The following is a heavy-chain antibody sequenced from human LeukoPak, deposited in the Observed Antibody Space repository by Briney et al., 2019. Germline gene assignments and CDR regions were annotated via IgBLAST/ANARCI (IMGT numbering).Heavy chain of an antibody. Sequence: GGSLRLSCAASGFTFSSYAMSWVRQAPGKGLEWVSAISGSGGSTYYVDSVKGRFTISRDNSKNTLYLQMNSLRAEDTALYYCARGKPVTGTPDYYSYGMDVWGQGTMVTVSS. J-gene: IGHJ6*02. V-gene: IGHV3-23*01. CDR2: ISGSGGST. CDR1: GFTFSSYA. CDR3: ARGKPVTGTPDYYSYGMDV. D-gene: IGHD1-20*01.